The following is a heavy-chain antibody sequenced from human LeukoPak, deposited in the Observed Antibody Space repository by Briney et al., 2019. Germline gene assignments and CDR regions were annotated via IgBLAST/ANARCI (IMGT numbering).Heavy chain of an antibody. CDR2: ISSSSSYI. Sequence: PGGSLRLSCAASGFTFNSYSVNWVRQAPGKGLEWVSSISSSSSYIFYADSVKGRFTISRDNAKNSLYLQMRNLRAEDTAVYFCARGGGLDVWGQGATVTVSS. J-gene: IGHJ6*02. CDR1: GFTFNSYS. D-gene: IGHD3-16*01. CDR3: ARGGGLDV. V-gene: IGHV3-21*04.